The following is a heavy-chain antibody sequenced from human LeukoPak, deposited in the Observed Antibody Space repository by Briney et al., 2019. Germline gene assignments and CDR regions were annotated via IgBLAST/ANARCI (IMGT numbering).Heavy chain of an antibody. J-gene: IGHJ4*02. CDR2: INYGGRT. D-gene: IGHD4/OR15-4a*01. V-gene: IGHV4-34*01. CDR3: ARGSDTGGAFFDY. CDR1: GGSYSGYY. Sequence: PSETLSLTCAVYGGSYSGYYWSWIRQPPGKGLEWMGEINYGGRTQYNPSLKSRVAISVDTYKNQFSLKLSPVPAADAVVLYGARGSDTGGAFFDYWGQGTLVTVSS.